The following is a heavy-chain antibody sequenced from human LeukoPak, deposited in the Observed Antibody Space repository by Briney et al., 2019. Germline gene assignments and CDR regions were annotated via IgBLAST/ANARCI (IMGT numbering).Heavy chain of an antibody. CDR2: VFHSGTT. CDR1: GDSLTSHF. V-gene: IGHV4-59*08. CDR3: ARRMATVTDTFDI. J-gene: IGHJ3*02. Sequence: SETLSLTCNVSGDSLTSHFWSWIRQTPGKGLEWIGYVFHSGTTNYCPSLKSRVTISLDTSKKQFYLRLASVTAADTAVHYCARRMATVTDTFDIWGRGTMVSVSS. D-gene: IGHD5-24*01.